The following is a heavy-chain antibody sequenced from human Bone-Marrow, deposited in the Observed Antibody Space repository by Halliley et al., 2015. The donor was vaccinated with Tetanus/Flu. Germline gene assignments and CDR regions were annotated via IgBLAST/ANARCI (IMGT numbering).Heavy chain of an antibody. CDR2: ISYNGGST. V-gene: IGHV3-30*03. Sequence: SLRLSCAASGFRFSSYGMHWVRQAPGKGLEWVSTISYNGGSTYYADSVKGRFTISRDNSNNTVYLQMDSLKAENTGIYYCARGDYGFDHWGQGTLVSVSS. CDR1: GFRFSSYG. J-gene: IGHJ5*02. D-gene: IGHD4-17*01. CDR3: ARGDYGFDH.